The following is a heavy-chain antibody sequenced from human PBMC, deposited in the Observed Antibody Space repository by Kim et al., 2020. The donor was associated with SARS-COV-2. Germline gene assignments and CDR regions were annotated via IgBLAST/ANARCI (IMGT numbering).Heavy chain of an antibody. CDR1: GFTFSSYA. J-gene: IGHJ6*01. CDR3: ARDLNFGELSFFYYGMDV. Sequence: GGSLRLSCAASGFTFSSYAMHWVRQAPGKGLEWVAVISYDGSNKYYADSVKGRFTISRNNSKNTLYLQMNSLRAEDTAVYYLARDLNFGELSFFYYGMDV. V-gene: IGHV3-30*04. CDR2: ISYDGSNK. D-gene: IGHD3-10*01.